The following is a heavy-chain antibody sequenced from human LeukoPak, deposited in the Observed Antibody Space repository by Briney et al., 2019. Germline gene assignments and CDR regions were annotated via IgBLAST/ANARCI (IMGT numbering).Heavy chain of an antibody. CDR2: INPSGGST. J-gene: IGHJ4*02. V-gene: IGHV1-46*01. CDR3: AKDGGDCSSISCLYFFDS. CDR1: GYTFTSYG. Sequence: ASVKVSCKASGYTFTSYGISWVRQAPGQGLEWMGIINPSGGSTSYAQKFQGRVTMTRDTSTSTVYMELSSLRSEDTAVYYCAKDGGDCSSISCLYFFDSWGQGTLVTVSS. D-gene: IGHD2-2*01.